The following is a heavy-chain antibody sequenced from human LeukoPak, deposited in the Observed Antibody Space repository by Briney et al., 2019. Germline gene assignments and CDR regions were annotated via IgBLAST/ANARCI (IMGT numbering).Heavy chain of an antibody. J-gene: IGHJ3*02. Sequence: SETLSLTRTVSGGSISSYCWSWIRQPPGKGLEWIGYIYYSGSTNYNPSLKSRVTISVDTSKNQFSLKLSSVTAADTAVYYCARWQNGLAFDIWGQGTMVTVSS. CDR2: IYYSGST. CDR3: ARWQNGLAFDI. D-gene: IGHD5-12*01. CDR1: GGSISSYC. V-gene: IGHV4-59*01.